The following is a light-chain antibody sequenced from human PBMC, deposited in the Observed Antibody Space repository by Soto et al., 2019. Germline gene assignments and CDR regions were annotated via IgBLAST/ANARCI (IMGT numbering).Light chain of an antibody. CDR2: GAS. V-gene: IGKV3-15*01. Sequence: EIVMTQSPATLSVSPGERATLSCRASQSVSSNLAWYQRTPGQAPRLLIYGASTRATGIPDRFSGSGSGTDFTLTISSLQPEDFATYYCQQSYSTPRTFGQGTKVDNK. CDR3: QQSYSTPRT. J-gene: IGKJ1*01. CDR1: QSVSSN.